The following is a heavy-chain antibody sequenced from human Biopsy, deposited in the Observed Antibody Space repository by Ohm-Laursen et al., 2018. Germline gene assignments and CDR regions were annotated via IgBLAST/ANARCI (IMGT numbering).Heavy chain of an antibody. V-gene: IGHV4-59*08. CDR3: ARNRVDVVKVTTIGWNFDL. CDR2: IHYTGHI. D-gene: IGHD5-12*01. J-gene: IGHJ2*01. Sequence: SETLSLTYTVSGDTISTYYWNWIRQTPGKGLEWIGYIHYTGHIRINPSLNSRATISVDTSKDQFSLKLSSLTAADTAIYYCARNRVDVVKVTTIGWNFDLWGRGTLVTVS. CDR1: GDTISTYY.